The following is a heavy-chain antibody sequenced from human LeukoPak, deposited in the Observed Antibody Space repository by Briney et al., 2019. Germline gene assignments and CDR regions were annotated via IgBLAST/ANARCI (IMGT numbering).Heavy chain of an antibody. CDR3: AREMWSTYYYYYMDV. V-gene: IGHV4-59*12. CDR1: GGSISSYY. D-gene: IGHD2-21*01. CDR2: IYYSGST. Sequence: PSETLSLTCTVSGGSISSYYWSWIRQPPGKGLEWIGYIYYSGSTNYNPSLKSRVTISVDTSKNQFSLKLSSVTAADTAVYYCAREMWSTYYYYYMDVWGKGTTVTVSS. J-gene: IGHJ6*03.